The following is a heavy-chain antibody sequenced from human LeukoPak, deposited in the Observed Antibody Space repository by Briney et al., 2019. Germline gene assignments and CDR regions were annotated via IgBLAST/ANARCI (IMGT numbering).Heavy chain of an antibody. Sequence: SETPSVTSTDPVDSISGYNRRWIRHPPGKGLAWIAYIYYSGSTNYNPSLKSRVAISVDTSKNQFSLKLSSVTAADTAVYYCARGCSAGTPHNWFDPWGQGTLVTVSS. CDR2: IYYSGST. J-gene: IGHJ5*02. D-gene: IGHD6-13*01. CDR3: ARGCSAGTPHNWFDP. V-gene: IGHV4-59*01. CDR1: VDSISGYN.